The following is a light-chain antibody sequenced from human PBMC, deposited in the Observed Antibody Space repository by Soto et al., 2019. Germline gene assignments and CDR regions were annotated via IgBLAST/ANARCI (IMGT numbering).Light chain of an antibody. V-gene: IGKV3-15*01. CDR2: GAS. CDR3: QQFSSYPLT. J-gene: IGKJ4*01. CDR1: QSVSSN. Sequence: EIVMTQSPATLSMSPGERATLSCRASQSVSSNLAWYQQKPGQPPRLLIYGASTRATGTPARFSGSGSGTEFILTISRLEPEDFAVYYCQQFSSYPLTVGGGTKVDSK.